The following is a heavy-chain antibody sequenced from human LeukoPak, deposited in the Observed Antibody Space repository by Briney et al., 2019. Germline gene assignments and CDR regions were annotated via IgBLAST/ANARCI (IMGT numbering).Heavy chain of an antibody. CDR3: ATGGYFLDF. CDR2: IKSKPNGGTT. J-gene: IGHJ4*02. D-gene: IGHD2/OR15-2a*01. V-gene: IGHV3-15*01. Sequence: GSLRLSCAASGFIFSNAWMNWVRQAPGKGLEWVGRIKSKPNGGTTDYAAPVEGRFTVSRDDSKNTVYLQMNGLKTEDTAVYYCATGGYFLDFWGQGTLVTVSS. CDR1: GFIFSNAW.